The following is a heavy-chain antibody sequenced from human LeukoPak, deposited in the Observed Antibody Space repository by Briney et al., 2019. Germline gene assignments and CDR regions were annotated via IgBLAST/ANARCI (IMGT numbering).Heavy chain of an antibody. CDR3: AKISTVTANFDH. Sequence: GGSLRLSCAASGFAFGNYAMCWVRQAPGKGLERVSSIDSSGSYTPSADSVKGRFTISRDNSENTVYLQMNSLRAEDTAVYSCAKISTVTANFDHWGQGTLVTVSS. V-gene: IGHV3-23*01. CDR1: GFAFGNYA. D-gene: IGHD4-17*01. CDR2: IDSSGSYT. J-gene: IGHJ4*02.